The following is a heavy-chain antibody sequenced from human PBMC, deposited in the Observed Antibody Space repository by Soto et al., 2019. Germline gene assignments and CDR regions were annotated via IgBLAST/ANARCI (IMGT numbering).Heavy chain of an antibody. Sequence: PSETLSLTCTVSGGSITRVDYYWNWIRQPPGKGLEWVGYISYSGSTYYKPSLRGRVTITVGTSKNQISLKLSSVTAADTAAYYCARSYCRGGTCYYGVGERFDPWGQGTLVTVSS. CDR3: ARSYCRGGTCYYGVGERFDP. J-gene: IGHJ5*02. D-gene: IGHD2-15*01. CDR2: ISYSGST. V-gene: IGHV4-30-4*01. CDR1: GGSITRVDYY.